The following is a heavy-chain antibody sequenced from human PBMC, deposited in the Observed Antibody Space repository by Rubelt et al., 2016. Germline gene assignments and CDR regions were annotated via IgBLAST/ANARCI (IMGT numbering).Heavy chain of an antibody. V-gene: IGHV1-2*06. J-gene: IGHJ4*02. CDR2: INPNSGGT. CDR1: GYTFTGYY. D-gene: IGHD6-19*01. Sequence: QVQLVQSGAEVKKPGASVKVSCKASGYTFTGYYMHWVRQAPGQGLEWVGRINPNSGGTNYAQKFPGRVTMTRDTSITTAYMELSRLRSDDTAVFYCARESSSGWYIDYWGQGTLVTVSS. CDR3: ARESSSGWYIDY.